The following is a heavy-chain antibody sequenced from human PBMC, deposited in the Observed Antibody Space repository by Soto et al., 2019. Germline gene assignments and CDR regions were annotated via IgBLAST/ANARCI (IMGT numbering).Heavy chain of an antibody. CDR3: ARVSRVYYGSGSYYNYLDY. Sequence: PSETLSLTCTVSGGSISSGDYYWSWIRQPPGKGLEWIGYIYYSGSTYYNPSLKSRVTISVDTSENQFSLKLSSVTATDTAVYYCARVSRVYYGSGSYYNYLDYWGQGTLVTVSS. V-gene: IGHV4-30-4*01. CDR1: GGSISSGDYY. CDR2: IYYSGST. D-gene: IGHD3-10*01. J-gene: IGHJ4*02.